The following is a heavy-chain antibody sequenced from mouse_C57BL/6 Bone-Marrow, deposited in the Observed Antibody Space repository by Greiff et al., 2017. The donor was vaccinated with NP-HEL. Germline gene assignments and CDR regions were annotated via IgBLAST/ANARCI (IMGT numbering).Heavy chain of an antibody. CDR1: GYTFTNYW. CDR2: IYPGGGYT. J-gene: IGHJ4*01. V-gene: IGHV1-63*01. CDR3: ARNPRSYYAMDY. Sequence: VKLVESGAELVRPGTSVKMSCKASGYTFTNYWIGWAKQRPGHGLEWIGDIYPGGGYTNYNEKFKGKATLTADKSSSTAYMQFSSLTSEDSAIYYCARNPRSYYAMDYWGQGTSVTVSS.